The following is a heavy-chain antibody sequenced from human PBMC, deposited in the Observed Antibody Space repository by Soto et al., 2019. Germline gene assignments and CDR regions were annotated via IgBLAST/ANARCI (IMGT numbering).Heavy chain of an antibody. CDR1: GYTFTSYG. CDR2: ISAYNGNT. Sequence: QVQLVQSGAEVKKPGDSVKVTCKASGYTFTSYGIGWVGQAPGQGLEWMGWISAYNGNTNYAQKLQGRVTMTTDTSTSTAYMELRSLRSDDTAVYYCPRDSVYCSGGSCAFDIWGQGTMVTVSS. V-gene: IGHV1-18*01. CDR3: PRDSVYCSGGSCAFDI. D-gene: IGHD2-15*01. J-gene: IGHJ3*02.